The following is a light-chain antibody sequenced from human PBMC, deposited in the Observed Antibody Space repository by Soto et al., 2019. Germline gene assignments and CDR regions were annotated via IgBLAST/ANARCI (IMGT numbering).Light chain of an antibody. CDR1: QRVRND. Sequence: ETLMTQSPATLSLSPWKSAPLSCRASQRVRNDLAWSKQRPGQAPRLLIYCASTRAAGISARFSGSGSGTEFTLTISSLQSDDFAVYYCLEYHHWPALTFGGGTKVDIK. CDR3: LEYHHWPALT. V-gene: IGKV3D-15*01. J-gene: IGKJ4*01. CDR2: CAS.